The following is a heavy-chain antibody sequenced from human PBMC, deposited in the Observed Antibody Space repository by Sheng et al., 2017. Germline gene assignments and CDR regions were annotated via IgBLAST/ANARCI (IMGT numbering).Heavy chain of an antibody. D-gene: IGHD1-26*01. J-gene: IGHJ6*03. CDR2: IIPIFGTA. Sequence: QVQLVQSGAEVKKPGSSVKVSCKASGGTFSSYAISWVRQAPGQGLEWMGGIIPIFGTANYAQKFQGRVTITTDESTSTAYMELSSLRSEDTAVYYCATGLGHRDPGAVTGRDYYYYMDVWGKGTTVTVSS. CDR3: ATGLGHRDPGAVTGRDYYYYMDV. CDR1: GGTFSSYA. V-gene: IGHV1-69*05.